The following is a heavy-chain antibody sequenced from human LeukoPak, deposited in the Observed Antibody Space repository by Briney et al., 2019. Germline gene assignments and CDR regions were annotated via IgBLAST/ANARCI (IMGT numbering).Heavy chain of an antibody. CDR1: GFTFSSYA. J-gene: IGHJ4*02. V-gene: IGHV3-64*01. CDR2: ISSNGGST. Sequence: GGSLRLSCAASGFTFSSYAMHWVRQAPGKGLEYVSAISSNGGSTYYANSVKGRFTMSRDNSKNTLYLQMGSLRAEDMAVYYCARDSTVTGADYWGQGTLATVSS. CDR3: ARDSTVTGADY. D-gene: IGHD4-17*01.